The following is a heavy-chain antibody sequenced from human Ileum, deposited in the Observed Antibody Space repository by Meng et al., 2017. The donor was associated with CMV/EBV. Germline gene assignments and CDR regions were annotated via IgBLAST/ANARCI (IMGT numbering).Heavy chain of an antibody. J-gene: IGHJ4*02. Sequence: LGSGGAVRQPGGALSFSCAASGYDFISIALSWVRQAPGKGLEWVSSITTGGDTHYADSVKCRFTISRDNSKNMLYLQMDSLRAEDTALFYCAKLIGHTGSYWGQGTLVTVSS. V-gene: IGHV3-23*01. CDR1: GYDFISIA. CDR2: ITTGGDT. CDR3: AKLIGHTGSY. D-gene: IGHD2-8*02.